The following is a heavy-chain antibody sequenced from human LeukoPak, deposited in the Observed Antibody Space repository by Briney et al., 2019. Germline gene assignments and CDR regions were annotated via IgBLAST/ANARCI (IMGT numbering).Heavy chain of an antibody. CDR3: ARDRTIFGVGNYYYYGMDV. V-gene: IGHV4-30-4*01. Sequence: TLSLTCTVSGGSIISGDYYWSWIRQPPGQGLEWIGYIYYSGSTYYNPSLKSRVTISVDTSKNQFSLKLSSVTAADTAVYYCARDRTIFGVGNYYYYGMDVWGQGTTVTVSS. J-gene: IGHJ6*02. D-gene: IGHD3-3*01. CDR1: GGSIISGDYY. CDR2: IYYSGST.